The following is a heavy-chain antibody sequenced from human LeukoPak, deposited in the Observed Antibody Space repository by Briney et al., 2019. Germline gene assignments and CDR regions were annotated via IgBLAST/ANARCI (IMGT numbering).Heavy chain of an antibody. CDR1: GFTFSSYA. D-gene: IGHD3-22*01. CDR3: AKISDSSGYYANY. Sequence: GGSLRLSCAASGFTFSSYAMSWVRQAPGKGLEWVSAISGSGGSTYYADSVKGRFTISRDNSKNTLYPQMNSLRAEDTAVYYCAKISDSSGYYANYWGQGTLVTVSS. J-gene: IGHJ4*02. V-gene: IGHV3-23*01. CDR2: ISGSGGST.